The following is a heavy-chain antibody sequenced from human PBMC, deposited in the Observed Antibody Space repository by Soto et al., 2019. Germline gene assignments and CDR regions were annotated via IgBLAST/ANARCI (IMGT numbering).Heavy chain of an antibody. D-gene: IGHD3-9*01. Sequence: PSETLSLTCTVSGGSISSYYWSWIRQPPGKGLEWIGYIYYSGSTNYNPSLKSRVTISVDTCKNQFSLKLSSVTAADTAVFYCARALILTGYYIHDAFDIWGQGTMVTVSS. CDR2: IYYSGST. CDR1: GGSISSYY. J-gene: IGHJ3*02. CDR3: ARALILTGYYIHDAFDI. V-gene: IGHV4-59*01.